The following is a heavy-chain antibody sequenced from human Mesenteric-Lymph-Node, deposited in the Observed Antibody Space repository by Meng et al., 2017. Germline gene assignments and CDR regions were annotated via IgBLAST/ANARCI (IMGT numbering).Heavy chain of an antibody. V-gene: IGHV6-1*01. CDR1: GDSVSSNSAA. CDR2: TYYRYKWYN. J-gene: IGHJ4*02. CDR3: TRDGELGSNYFDS. D-gene: IGHD7-27*01. Sequence: QVQLQQSGPVLVKPSQTLSRTCAISGDSVSSNSAAWNWIRQSTSRGLEWLGRTYYRYKWYNDFAVSVKSRIGINPDTSKNQFSLQLSSVTPEDTAVYYCTRDGELGSNYFDSWGQGTLVTVSS.